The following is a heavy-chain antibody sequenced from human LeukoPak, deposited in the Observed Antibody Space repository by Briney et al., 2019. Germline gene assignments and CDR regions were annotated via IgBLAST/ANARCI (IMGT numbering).Heavy chain of an antibody. CDR1: GYTFTGYY. Sequence: ASVKVSCKASGYTFTGYYMHWVRQAPGQGLEWMGWINPNSGGTNYAQKFQGRVTMTRDTSISTAYMELSRLRSDDTAVYYCARVTKWEPTNDAFDIWGQGTMVTASS. CDR3: ARVTKWEPTNDAFDI. D-gene: IGHD1-26*01. CDR2: INPNSGGT. J-gene: IGHJ3*02. V-gene: IGHV1-2*02.